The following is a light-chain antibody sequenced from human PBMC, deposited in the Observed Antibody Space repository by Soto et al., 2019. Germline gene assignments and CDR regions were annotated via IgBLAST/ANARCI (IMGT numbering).Light chain of an antibody. CDR2: AAS. V-gene: IGKV1-8*01. Sequence: AIRMTQSPSSLSASTGDRVTITCRASQGISSYLAWYQQKPGKAPKLLIYAASTLQSGVPSRFSGSGSGTYFTLTISCLKSEDFATYYCQQYYSYPYTFGQGTKLEIK. CDR1: QGISSY. J-gene: IGKJ2*01. CDR3: QQYYSYPYT.